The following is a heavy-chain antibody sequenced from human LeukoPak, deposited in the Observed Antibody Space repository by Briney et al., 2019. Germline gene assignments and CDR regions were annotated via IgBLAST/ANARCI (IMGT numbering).Heavy chain of an antibody. Sequence: GGSLRLSCAASGFTFSSYSMNWVRQAPGKGLEWVSYISSSSNTMYYGDSVKGRFTISRDNSKNTLYLQMNSLRAEDTAVYYCARSNSSSWYRYYYGMDVWGQGTTVTVSS. D-gene: IGHD6-13*01. J-gene: IGHJ6*02. CDR2: ISSSSNTM. CDR3: ARSNSSSWYRYYYGMDV. V-gene: IGHV3-48*01. CDR1: GFTFSSYS.